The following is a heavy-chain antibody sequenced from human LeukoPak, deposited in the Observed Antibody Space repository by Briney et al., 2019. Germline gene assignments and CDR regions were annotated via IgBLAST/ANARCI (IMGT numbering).Heavy chain of an antibody. CDR3: ASEEVAVAGGDY. Sequence: GGSLRLSCAASGFTSSSYSMNWVRQAPGKGLEWVSSISSSSSYIYYADSVKGRFTISRDKAKNSLYLQMNSLRAEDTAVYYCASEEVAVAGGDYWGQGTLVTVSS. D-gene: IGHD6-19*01. CDR1: GFTSSSYS. V-gene: IGHV3-21*01. J-gene: IGHJ4*02. CDR2: ISSSSSYI.